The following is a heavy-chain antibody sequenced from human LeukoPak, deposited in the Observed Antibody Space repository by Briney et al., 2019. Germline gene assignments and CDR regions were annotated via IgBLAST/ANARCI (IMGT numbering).Heavy chain of an antibody. CDR1: GFTFSSYA. CDR2: ISSSSSYI. CDR3: ARGGGYCGGDCYGIDY. J-gene: IGHJ4*02. Sequence: GGSLRLSCAASGFTFSSYAMNWVRQAPGKGLEWVSAISSSSSYIYYADSVKGRFTISRDNAKNSLYLQMNSLRAEDTAVYYCARGGGYCGGDCYGIDYWGQGTPVTVSS. V-gene: IGHV3-21*01. D-gene: IGHD2-21*01.